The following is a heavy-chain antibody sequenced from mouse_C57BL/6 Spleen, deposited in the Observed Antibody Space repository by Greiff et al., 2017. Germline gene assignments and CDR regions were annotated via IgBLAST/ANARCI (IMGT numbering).Heavy chain of an antibody. V-gene: IGHV14-2*01. CDR2: IDPEDGET. CDR3: ALIPQFGNLDD. J-gene: IGHJ2*01. Sequence: VQLKQSGAELVKPGASVKLSCTASGFNIKDYYMHWVKQRTEQGLEWIGRIDPEDGETKFAPKFQGKATITADTSSNTAYLQRSSLTSADAAVFYCALIPQFGNLDDWGQGTTLAVST. CDR1: GFNIKDYY.